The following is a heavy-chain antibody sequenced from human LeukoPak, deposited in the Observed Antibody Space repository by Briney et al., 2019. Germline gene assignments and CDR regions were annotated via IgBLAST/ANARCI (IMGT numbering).Heavy chain of an antibody. CDR3: ARWTHYDILTGYSYDY. D-gene: IGHD3-9*01. Sequence: SETLSLTCTVSGGSISSYYWSWIRQPPGKGLEWIGSIYYSGGTYYNPSLKSRVTISVDTSKNQFSLKLSSVTAADTAVYYCARWTHYDILTGYSYDYWGQGTLVTVSS. CDR2: IYYSGGT. V-gene: IGHV4-59*05. J-gene: IGHJ4*02. CDR1: GGSISSYY.